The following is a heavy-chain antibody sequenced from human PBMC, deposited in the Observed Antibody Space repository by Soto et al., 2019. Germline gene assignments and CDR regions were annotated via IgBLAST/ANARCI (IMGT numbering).Heavy chain of an antibody. V-gene: IGHV3-53*02. CDR2: IYTAGGT. Sequence: EVELVETGGGLIQPGGSLRLSCAASGFTVSSNSMSWVRQAPGKGLEWVSLIYTAGGTYYGDSVKGRFTISRDTSKNTLSLQMTSLRADDTAVYYCARDNSMLGAPFHYWGQGTLVTVSS. D-gene: IGHD3-16*01. J-gene: IGHJ4*02. CDR1: GFTVSSNS. CDR3: ARDNSMLGAPFHY.